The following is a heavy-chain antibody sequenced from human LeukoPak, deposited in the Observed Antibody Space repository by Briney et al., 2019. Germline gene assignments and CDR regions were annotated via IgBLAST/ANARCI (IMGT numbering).Heavy chain of an antibody. Sequence: GGSLRLSCAASGFTFSSYAMSWVRQAPGKGPEWVSAISGSGGSTYYADSVKGRFTISRDNSKNTLYLQMNSLRAEDTAVYYCAKDIAAAGTYGMDVWGQGTTVTVSS. CDR1: GFTFSSYA. CDR2: ISGSGGST. D-gene: IGHD6-13*01. V-gene: IGHV3-23*01. CDR3: AKDIAAAGTYGMDV. J-gene: IGHJ6*02.